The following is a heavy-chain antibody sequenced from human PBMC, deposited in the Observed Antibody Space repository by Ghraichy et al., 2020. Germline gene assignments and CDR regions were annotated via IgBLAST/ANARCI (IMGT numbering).Heavy chain of an antibody. V-gene: IGHV3-11*01. J-gene: IGHJ2*01. CDR3: ATGITYCTGGVCLNWYFDL. D-gene: IGHD2-8*02. CDR1: GFTFSDYY. Sequence: GESLNIACAASGFTFSDYYMSWIRQAPGKGLEWVSYISSSGSTIYYADSVKGRFTISRDNAKNSLYLQMNSLRAEDTAVYYCATGITYCTGGVCLNWYFDLWGRGTLVTVSS. CDR2: ISSSGSTI.